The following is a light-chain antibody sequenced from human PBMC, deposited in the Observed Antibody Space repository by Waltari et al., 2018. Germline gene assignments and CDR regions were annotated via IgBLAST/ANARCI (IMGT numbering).Light chain of an antibody. CDR2: DVS. CDR1: SSDVGGYNS. V-gene: IGLV2-14*03. J-gene: IGLJ2*01. CDR3: SSYISSSTLEL. Sequence: QSALTHAASVSGSPGQSITISCTGSSSDVGGYNSLSWYQQPPGKAPKLIIYDVSNQPSGVSNRFSGTKSGNTASLTISGLQAEDEADYYCSSYISSSTLELFGGGTSLTVL.